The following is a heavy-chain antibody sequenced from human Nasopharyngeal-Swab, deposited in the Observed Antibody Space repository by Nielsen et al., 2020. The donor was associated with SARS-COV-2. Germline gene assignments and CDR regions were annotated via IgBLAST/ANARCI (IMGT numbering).Heavy chain of an antibody. CDR3: ARGMGCSGGGCYQHYYYYGMDV. Sequence: GESLKISCAASGFTFSSYWMSWVRQAPGKGLEWVANIKQDGSEKYYVDSVKGRFTISRDNAKNSLYLQMNSLRAEDTAVYYCARGMGCSGGGCYQHYYYYGMDVWGQGTTVTVSS. V-gene: IGHV3-7*01. CDR1: GFTFSSYW. J-gene: IGHJ6*02. CDR2: IKQDGSEK. D-gene: IGHD2-15*01.